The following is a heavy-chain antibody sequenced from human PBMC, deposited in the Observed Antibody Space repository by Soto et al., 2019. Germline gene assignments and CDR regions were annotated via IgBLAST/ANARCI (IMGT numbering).Heavy chain of an antibody. Sequence: GGSLRLCCLACGFSLSNFGMFGVRQAPGKGLEWISYISRSHSAIYYADSVKGRFTISRDHAKNSIFLQMNSLTDEDRAVYYCATEGPNGYIPYYLETWGQGVPVTVSS. CDR1: GFSLSNFG. D-gene: IGHD5-12*01. V-gene: IGHV3-48*02. J-gene: IGHJ4*02. CDR3: ATEGPNGYIPYYLET. CDR2: ISRSHSAI.